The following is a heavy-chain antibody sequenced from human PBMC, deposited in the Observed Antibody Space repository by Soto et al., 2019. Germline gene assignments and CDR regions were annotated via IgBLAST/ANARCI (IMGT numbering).Heavy chain of an antibody. J-gene: IGHJ4*02. CDR3: AGGQDNLAVNFDY. D-gene: IGHD1-1*01. CDR2: ITSSSSYT. Sequence: PGGSLRLSCTASGSSFSDYYMSWIRQSPGKGLEWLSYITSSSSYTHYADSVKGRFTISRDNAKNSLYLQMNSLRAEDTAVYYCAGGQDNLAVNFDYWGQGTPVTVSS. CDR1: GSSFSDYY. V-gene: IGHV3-11*03.